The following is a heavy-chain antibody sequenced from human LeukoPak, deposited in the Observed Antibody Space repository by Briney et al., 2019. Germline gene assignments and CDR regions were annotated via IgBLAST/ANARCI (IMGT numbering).Heavy chain of an antibody. D-gene: IGHD3-3*01. CDR1: GYTFTGYY. CDR2: INPNSGGT. J-gene: IGHJ4*02. V-gene: IGHV1-2*02. Sequence: ASVKVSCKASGYTFTGYYMHWVRQAPGQGLEWMGWINPNSGGTNYAQKFQGRVTMTRDTSISTAYMELCRLRSDDTAVYYCARTYYGFWSGYYSSGDDDYWGQGTLVTVSP. CDR3: ARTYYGFWSGYYSSGDDDY.